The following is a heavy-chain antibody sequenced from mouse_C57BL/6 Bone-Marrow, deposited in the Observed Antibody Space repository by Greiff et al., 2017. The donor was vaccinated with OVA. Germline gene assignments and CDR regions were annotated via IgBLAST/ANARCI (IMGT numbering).Heavy chain of an antibody. CDR2: INPYNGGT. V-gene: IGHV1-19*01. D-gene: IGHD1-1*01. Sequence: EVKLQQSGPVLVKPGASVKMSCKASGYTFTDYYMNWVKQSHGKSLEWIGVINPYNGGTSYNQKFKGKATLTVDKSSSTAYMELNSLTSEDSAVYYCASHYYGSSYPFAYWGQGTLVTVSA. J-gene: IGHJ3*01. CDR1: GYTFTDYY. CDR3: ASHYYGSSYPFAY.